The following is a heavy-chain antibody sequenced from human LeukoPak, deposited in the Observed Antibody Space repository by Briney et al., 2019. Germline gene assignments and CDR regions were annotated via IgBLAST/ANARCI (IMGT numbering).Heavy chain of an antibody. CDR1: GYTFTGYY. V-gene: IGHV1-2*02. D-gene: IGHD6-19*01. Sequence: GASVKVSCKASGYTFTGYYMHWVRQAPGQGLEWMGWINPNSGGTNYAQKSQGRVTMTRDTSISTAYMELSRLRSDDTAVYYCAREAGYSSGWYWFDPWGQGTLVTVSS. J-gene: IGHJ5*02. CDR2: INPNSGGT. CDR3: AREAGYSSGWYWFDP.